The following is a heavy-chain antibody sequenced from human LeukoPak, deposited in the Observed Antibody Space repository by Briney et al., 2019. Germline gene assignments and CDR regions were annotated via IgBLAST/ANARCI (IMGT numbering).Heavy chain of an antibody. CDR2: INPNSGGT. J-gene: IGHJ5*02. Sequence: ASVKVSCKTSGYSFTDYLHWVRQAPGQGLEWMGWINPNSGGTSSAQKFQGRVTTTRDTSISTVYMEVSWLTSDDTAIYYCARADRLHGGPYLIGPWGQGTLVTVSS. V-gene: IGHV1-2*02. CDR3: ARADRLHGGPYLIGP. D-gene: IGHD2-21*01. CDR1: GYSFTDY.